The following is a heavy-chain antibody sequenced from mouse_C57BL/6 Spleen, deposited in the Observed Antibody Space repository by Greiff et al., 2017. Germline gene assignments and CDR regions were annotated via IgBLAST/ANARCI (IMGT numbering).Heavy chain of an antibody. V-gene: IGHV1-19*01. CDR2: INPYNGGT. D-gene: IGHD2-2*01. Sequence: VQLQQSGPVLVKPGASVKMSCKASGYTFTDYYMNWVKQSHGKSLEWIGVINPYNGGTSYNQKFKGKATLTVDKSSSTAYMELNSLTSEHSAVYYCARRLYGYDNWYFDVLGTRTTVTVSS. CDR3: ARRLYGYDNWYFDV. J-gene: IGHJ1*03. CDR1: GYTFTDYY.